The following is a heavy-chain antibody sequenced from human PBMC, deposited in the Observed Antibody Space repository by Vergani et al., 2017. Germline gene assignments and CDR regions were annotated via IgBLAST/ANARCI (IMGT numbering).Heavy chain of an antibody. CDR2: IYSGGST. J-gene: IGHJ4*02. V-gene: IGHV3-53*02. D-gene: IGHD3-3*02. Sequence: EVQLVETGGGLIQPGGSLRLSCAASGFTVSSNYMSWVRQAPGKGLEWVTVIYSGGSTYYADSVKGRFTISRDNSKNTLYLQMKSLRAEDTAVYYCSREITSTGIDYWGQGTLVTVSS. CDR3: SREITSTGIDY. CDR1: GFTVSSNY.